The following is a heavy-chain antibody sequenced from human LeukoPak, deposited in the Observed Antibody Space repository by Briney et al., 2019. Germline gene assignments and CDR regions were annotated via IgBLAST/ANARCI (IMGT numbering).Heavy chain of an antibody. CDR2: ISWNSGSI. Sequence: QPGGSLRLSCAASGFTFSDYAMHCVRRAPRKSLWWVSGISWNSGSIGYADSVKGRFTISRDNAKNSLYLQMNSLRAEDTALYYCAKANSSSWYNYFDYWGQGTLVTVSS. D-gene: IGHD6-13*01. CDR1: GFTFSDYA. J-gene: IGHJ4*02. CDR3: AKANSSSWYNYFDY. V-gene: IGHV3-9*01.